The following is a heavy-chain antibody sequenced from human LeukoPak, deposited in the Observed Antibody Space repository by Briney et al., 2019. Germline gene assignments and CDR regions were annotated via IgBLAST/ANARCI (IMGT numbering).Heavy chain of an antibody. D-gene: IGHD2-2*01. CDR1: EGTFSNFA. CDR3: AKLPQTYQVYFDF. CDR2: IIPVFNTT. V-gene: IGHV1-69*06. J-gene: IGHJ4*02. Sequence: SSVKVSCKASEGTFSNFAFTWVRQAPGRELEWMGAIIPVFNTTTYAQNFQGRVSITADKSTSTANRELSSLKSEDTAVYFCAKLPQTYQVYFDFWGQGTLVIVSS.